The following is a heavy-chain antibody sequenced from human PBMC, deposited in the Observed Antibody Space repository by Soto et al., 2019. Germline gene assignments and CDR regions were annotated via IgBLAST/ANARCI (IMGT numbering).Heavy chain of an antibody. V-gene: IGHV3-23*01. Sequence: PGGSLRLSCAASGFTFSSYVMSWVRQAPGKGLEWVSVIVGSGGGTYYADSVKGRFTISRDNAKNSVYLQMSSLRAEDTAVYYCAREEGYCNGGPCYRGAFDIWGQGTMVTVSS. CDR1: GFTFSSYV. J-gene: IGHJ3*02. CDR2: IVGSGGGT. D-gene: IGHD2-15*01. CDR3: AREEGYCNGGPCYRGAFDI.